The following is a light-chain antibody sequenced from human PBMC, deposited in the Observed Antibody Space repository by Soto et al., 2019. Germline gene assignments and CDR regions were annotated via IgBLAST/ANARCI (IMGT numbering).Light chain of an antibody. V-gene: IGLV2-14*03. J-gene: IGLJ2*01. CDR2: DVS. CDR1: SSDVVGYNY. CDR3: SSYTSGSTRVV. Sequence: QSALTQPASVSGSPGQSITISCTGTSSDVVGYNYVSWYQQHPGKAPKVMIYDVSKRPSGISNRFSGSKSGNTASLTISGLQVEDEADYYCSSYTSGSTRVVFGGGTKLTVL.